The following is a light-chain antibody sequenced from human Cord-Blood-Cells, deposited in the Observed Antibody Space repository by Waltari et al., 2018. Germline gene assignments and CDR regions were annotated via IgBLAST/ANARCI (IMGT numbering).Light chain of an antibody. J-gene: IGKJ3*01. V-gene: IGKV1-39*01. CDR1: QSISSY. CDR3: QQSYSTPFT. CDR2: AAS. Sequence: DRDTITCRASQSISSYLNWYQQKPGEAPKLLIYAASSLQSGVPSRFSGSGSGTDFTLTISSLQPEDFATYYCQQSYSTPFTFGPGTKVDIK.